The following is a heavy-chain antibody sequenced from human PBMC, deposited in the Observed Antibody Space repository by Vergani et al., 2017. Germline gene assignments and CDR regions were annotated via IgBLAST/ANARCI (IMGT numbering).Heavy chain of an antibody. Sequence: QLEESGGGLVKAGGSLRLSCAASGFTFSDYYMTWIRQGPGKGLECVSFISSSGRTVQYADSVKGRFTISRDNAKNSLYLQMSSLRGEDTAVYYCARGCSSTTCNYSHAMDVWGQGSMVTVSS. D-gene: IGHD2/OR15-2a*01. J-gene: IGHJ6*02. V-gene: IGHV3-11*04. CDR3: ARGCSSTTCNYSHAMDV. CDR1: GFTFSDYY. CDR2: ISSSGRTV.